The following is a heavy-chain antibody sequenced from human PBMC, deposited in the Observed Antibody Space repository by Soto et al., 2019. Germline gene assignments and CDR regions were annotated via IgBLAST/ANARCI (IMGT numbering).Heavy chain of an antibody. CDR1: GGSISSGGYY. Sequence: PSETLSLTCTVSGGSISSGGYYWSWIRQHPGKGLEWIGYIYYSGSTYYNPSLKSRVTIPVDTSKNQFSLKLSSVTAADTAMYYCASFRTHYFDYWGQGTLVTVSS. V-gene: IGHV4-31*03. D-gene: IGHD3-3*02. CDR2: IYYSGST. CDR3: ASFRTHYFDY. J-gene: IGHJ4*02.